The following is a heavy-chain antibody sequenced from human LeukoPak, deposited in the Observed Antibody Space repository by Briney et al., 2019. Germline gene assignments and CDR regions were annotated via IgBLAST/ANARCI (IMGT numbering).Heavy chain of an antibody. Sequence: GGSLRLSCAAPGFTFSSYWMHWVRQAPGKGLVWVSRINSDGSSTSYADSVKGRFTISRDNAKNSLYLQMNSLRAEDTAVYYCAKERDTAVVTAFDIWGQGTMVIVSS. CDR3: AKERDTAVVTAFDI. J-gene: IGHJ3*02. D-gene: IGHD5-18*01. CDR2: INSDGSST. V-gene: IGHV3-74*01. CDR1: GFTFSSYW.